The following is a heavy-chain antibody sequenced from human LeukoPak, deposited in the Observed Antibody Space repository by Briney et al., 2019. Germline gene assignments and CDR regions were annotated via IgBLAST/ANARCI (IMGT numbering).Heavy chain of an antibody. CDR2: INTKSDRL. CDR1: GVTFSTYY. CDR3: AGGGDSGWAIDN. Sequence: PGGSLRLSCAVSGVTFSTYYMNWVRQAPGRGLEWISYINTKSDRLYYAGSMRGRFTISRDNAKNSLYLQINSLRDEDTALYSCAGGGDSGWAIDNWGQGTLVIVPS. J-gene: IGHJ4*02. D-gene: IGHD6-19*01. V-gene: IGHV3-48*02.